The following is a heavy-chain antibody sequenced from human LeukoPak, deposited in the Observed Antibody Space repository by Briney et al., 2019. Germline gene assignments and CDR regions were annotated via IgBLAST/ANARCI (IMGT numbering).Heavy chain of an antibody. J-gene: IGHJ6*01. D-gene: IGHD6-13*01. CDR2: RCGDGGST. CDR3: AKPSSSWGTYYCYGMDV. V-gene: IGHV3-43*02. Sequence: PGGTLTLSCAASGCTFDDDGMHWGRQAPDTGLGRVSLRCGDGGSTYYADSVKGRFTLSRDNSKNSLYLQMNSLRTEDTALYYCAKPSSSWGTYYCYGMDVWRQGTTVTVSS. CDR1: GCTFDDDG.